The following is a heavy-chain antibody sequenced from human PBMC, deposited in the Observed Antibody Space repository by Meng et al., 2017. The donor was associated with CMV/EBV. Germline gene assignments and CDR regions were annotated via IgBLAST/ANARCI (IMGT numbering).Heavy chain of an antibody. CDR1: GGSVSSGSYY. Sequence: SETLSLTCTVSGGSVSSGSYYWSWIRQPPGKGLEWIGYIYYSGSTNYNPSLKSRVTISVDTSKNQFSLKLSSVTASDTAVYYCARDRLVYCSSTSCSPGGFDPWGQGTLVTVSS. D-gene: IGHD2-2*01. CDR3: ARDRLVYCSSTSCSPGGFDP. J-gene: IGHJ5*02. CDR2: IYYSGST. V-gene: IGHV4-61*01.